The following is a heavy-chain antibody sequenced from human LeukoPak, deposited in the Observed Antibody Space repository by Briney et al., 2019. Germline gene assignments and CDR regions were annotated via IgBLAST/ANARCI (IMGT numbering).Heavy chain of an antibody. J-gene: IGHJ6*04. D-gene: IGHD3-22*01. CDR3: AKDGGNYYDTAGNHLMRSYMDV. Sequence: GGSLRLPCAASGFTVSSNYMSWVRQAPGKGLEWVSVIYSGGSTYYADSVKGRFTISRDNSKNTLYLQMNSLRAEDTAVYYCAKDGGNYYDTAGNHLMRSYMDVWGKGTTVTVSS. CDR1: GFTVSSNY. CDR2: IYSGGST. V-gene: IGHV3-66*02.